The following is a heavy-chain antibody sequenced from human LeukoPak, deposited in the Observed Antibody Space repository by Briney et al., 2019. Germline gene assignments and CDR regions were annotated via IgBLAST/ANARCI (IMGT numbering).Heavy chain of an antibody. CDR1: EFTFSSHG. D-gene: IGHD4-17*01. Sequence: PGGSLRLSCAASEFTFSSHGMHWVRQAPGKGLEWVAVISYDGSNKYYADSVKGRFTISRDNSKNTLYLQMNSLRAEDTAVYHCAKDTYGDYLYYYYMDVWGKGTTVTISS. J-gene: IGHJ6*03. CDR2: ISYDGSNK. V-gene: IGHV3-30*18. CDR3: AKDTYGDYLYYYYMDV.